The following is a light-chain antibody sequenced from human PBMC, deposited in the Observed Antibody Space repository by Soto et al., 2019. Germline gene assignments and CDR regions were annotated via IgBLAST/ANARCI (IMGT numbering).Light chain of an antibody. J-gene: IGKJ5*01. CDR3: QQYNNWPPAT. Sequence: TVMTQSPAALSVSPGERATLSCRASQSVSSNVAWYQQTPGQAPRLLIYGASTRAAGIPDRFSGSGSGTEFTLPISSLQSEDFAVYFCQQYNNWPPATFVQGTRLDMK. CDR2: GAS. CDR1: QSVSSN. V-gene: IGKV3-15*01.